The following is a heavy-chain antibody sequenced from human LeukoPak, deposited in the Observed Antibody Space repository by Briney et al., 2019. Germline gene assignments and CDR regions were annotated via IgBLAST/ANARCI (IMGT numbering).Heavy chain of an antibody. V-gene: IGHV3-11*01. J-gene: IGHJ4*02. Sequence: GGSLRLSCAASGFTFSDYYMTWIRQAPGKGLEWVSYIGSSGSNIYYADSVKGRFTISRDNAKNTLYLQVNSLRAEDTAIYYCAKYSSDWYGDYWGQGTLVTVSS. CDR2: IGSSGSNI. D-gene: IGHD6-19*01. CDR3: AKYSSDWYGDY. CDR1: GFTFSDYY.